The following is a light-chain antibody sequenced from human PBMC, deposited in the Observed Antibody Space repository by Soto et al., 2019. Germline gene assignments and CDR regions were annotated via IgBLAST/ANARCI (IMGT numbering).Light chain of an antibody. CDR1: QGISNY. V-gene: IGKV1-9*01. CDR2: AAS. CDR3: QQLNSYPYT. Sequence: DTQLTQSPPFLSASVGDRATITCRASQGISNYLAWYKQKPGKAPKLLIYAASTLQSGVPSRFSGSGSGTEFTLTISSLQPEDFATYYCQQLNSYPYTFGQGTKVEIK. J-gene: IGKJ2*01.